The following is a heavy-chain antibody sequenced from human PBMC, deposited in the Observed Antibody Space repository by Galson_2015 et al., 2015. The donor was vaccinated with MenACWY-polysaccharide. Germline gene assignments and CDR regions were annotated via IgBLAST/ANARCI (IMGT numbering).Heavy chain of an antibody. CDR1: GFAFSDYY. CDR2: ISGSGRTI. Sequence: SLRLSCAASGFAFSDYYMSWIRQVPGKGLEWVSYISGSGRTIYNADSVKGRFTISRDNAKSSLSLQMNGLRAEDTAVYYCAGLSRSLIVPSPADYWGQGTLVTVSS. D-gene: IGHD2-2*01. V-gene: IGHV3-11*01. J-gene: IGHJ4*02. CDR3: AGLSRSLIVPSPADY.